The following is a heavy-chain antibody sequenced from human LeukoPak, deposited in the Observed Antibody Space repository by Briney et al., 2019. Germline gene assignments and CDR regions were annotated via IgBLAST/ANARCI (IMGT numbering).Heavy chain of an antibody. V-gene: IGHV4-59*01. J-gene: IGHJ3*02. CDR3: AREGYSYAFDI. Sequence: SETLSLTCIVSGGSISSYYWSWIRQPPGKGREWIGYIYYSGSTNYNPSLKSRVTISVDTSKNQFSLKLSSVTAADTAVYYCAREGYSYAFDIWGQGTMVTVSS. CDR2: IYYSGST. CDR1: GGSISSYY. D-gene: IGHD5-18*01.